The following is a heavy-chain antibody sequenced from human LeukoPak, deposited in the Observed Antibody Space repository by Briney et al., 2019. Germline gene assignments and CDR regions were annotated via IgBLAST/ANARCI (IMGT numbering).Heavy chain of an antibody. D-gene: IGHD6-19*01. V-gene: IGHV1-69*04. CDR3: ARDQKVHIAVDSLDYYYYGMDV. J-gene: IGHJ6*02. CDR1: GGTFSSYA. Sequence: GASVKVSCKASGGTFSSYAISWVRQAPGQGLEWMGRIIPILGIANYAQKFQGRVTITADKSTSTAYMELSSLRSEDTAVYYCARDQKVHIAVDSLDYYYYGMDVWGQGTTVTVSS. CDR2: IIPILGIA.